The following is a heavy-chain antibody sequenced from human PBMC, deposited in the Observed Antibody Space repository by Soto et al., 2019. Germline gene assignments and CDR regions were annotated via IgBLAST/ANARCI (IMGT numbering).Heavy chain of an antibody. Sequence: GGSLRLSCAASGFTFSTNAMHWVRQAPGKGLEWVAVISYDGTNEHYEDSVKGRFTISRDNSRNTLSLQMNSLRPEDTAVYYCARDPKTSGGQHWAFNYFDSWGQGTLVTVSS. D-gene: IGHD7-27*01. V-gene: IGHV3-30*01. J-gene: IGHJ4*02. CDR1: GFTFSTNA. CDR2: ISYDGTNE. CDR3: ARDPKTSGGQHWAFNYFDS.